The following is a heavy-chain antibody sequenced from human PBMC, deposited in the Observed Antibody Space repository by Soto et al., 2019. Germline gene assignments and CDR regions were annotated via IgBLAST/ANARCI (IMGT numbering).Heavy chain of an antibody. J-gene: IGHJ5*02. D-gene: IGHD6-13*01. CDR2: FIPAFETA. V-gene: IGHV1-69*01. Sequence: QVQLVQSGAEVKKPGSSVKVSCKASGGTFSRYAISWVRQAPGQGLEWMGGFIPAFETANYAQKFQGRVTITADESTSTVYMELSGLRSEDTAMSYCAKGTSSWNNWFDPWGQGTLVTVSS. CDR3: AKGTSSWNNWFDP. CDR1: GGTFSRYA.